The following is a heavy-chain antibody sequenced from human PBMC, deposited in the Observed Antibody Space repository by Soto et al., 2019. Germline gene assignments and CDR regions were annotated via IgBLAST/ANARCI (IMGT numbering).Heavy chain of an antibody. CDR3: ARDTGDGTFDF. D-gene: IGHD7-27*01. CDR1: GYTFSSYA. Sequence: ASVKVSCKASGYTFSSYAMHWVRQAPGQRLEWMGWINAGYGNTKSSQKFQDRVTISRDTSASTAYMELTSLRSEDTAVYYCARDTGDGTFDFWGQGTLITVSS. CDR2: INAGYGNT. V-gene: IGHV1-3*01. J-gene: IGHJ4*02.